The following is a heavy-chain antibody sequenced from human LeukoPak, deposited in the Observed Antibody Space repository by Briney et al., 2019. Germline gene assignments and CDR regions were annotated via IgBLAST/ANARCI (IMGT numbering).Heavy chain of an antibody. CDR2: IYSGGST. V-gene: IGHV3-53*01. D-gene: IGHD3-22*01. Sequence: GGSLRLSCAASGFTVSSNYMSWLRQAPGKGLEWVSVIYSGGSTYYADSVKGRFTISRDNSENKMYLQMNSLRAEGTAVYYCARAEYSYDSSGYYYPYYFDYWGQGTLVTVSS. CDR3: ARAEYSYDSSGYYYPYYFDY. CDR1: GFTVSSNY. J-gene: IGHJ4*02.